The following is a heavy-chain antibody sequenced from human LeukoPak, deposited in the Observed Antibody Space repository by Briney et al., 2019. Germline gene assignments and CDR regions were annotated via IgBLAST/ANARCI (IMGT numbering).Heavy chain of an antibody. CDR2: ISYDGSNK. J-gene: IGHJ6*03. CDR1: GFRFNTYW. CDR3: ARDGEFCSSTSCYYYSYMDV. V-gene: IGHV3-30*03. D-gene: IGHD2-2*01. Sequence: PGGSLRLSCAASGFRFNTYWMSWVRQAPGKGLEWVAVISYDGSNKYYADSVKGRFTISRDISKNTLYLQMNSLRAEDTAVYYCARDGEFCSSTSCYYYSYMDVWGKGTTVTVSS.